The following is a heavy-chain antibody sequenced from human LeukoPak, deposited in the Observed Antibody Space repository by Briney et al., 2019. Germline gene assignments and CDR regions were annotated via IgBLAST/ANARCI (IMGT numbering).Heavy chain of an antibody. V-gene: IGHV4-59*01. CDR3: AGGGSSWYIPHYYYYYMDV. D-gene: IGHD6-13*01. Sequence: SETLSLTCTVSGGSISSYYWSWIRQPPGKGLEWIGYIDYSGSTNYNPSLKSRVTITVDTSKNQFSLKLSSVTAADTAVYYCAGGGSSWYIPHYYYYYMDVWGKGTTVTVSS. CDR2: IDYSGST. CDR1: GGSISSYY. J-gene: IGHJ6*03.